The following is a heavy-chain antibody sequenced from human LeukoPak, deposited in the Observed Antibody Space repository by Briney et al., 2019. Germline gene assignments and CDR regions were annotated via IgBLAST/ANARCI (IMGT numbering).Heavy chain of an antibody. V-gene: IGHV3-23*01. D-gene: IGHD1-26*01. Sequence: GGSQRLSCAASGFKFSDHYIDWVRQAPGKGLEWVSGISGSGSSTYYADSVKGRFTISRDNSKNTLYLQMNSLRAEDTAVYYCASRATYFDYWGQGTLVTVSS. CDR2: ISGSGSST. J-gene: IGHJ4*02. CDR3: ASRATYFDY. CDR1: GFKFSDHY.